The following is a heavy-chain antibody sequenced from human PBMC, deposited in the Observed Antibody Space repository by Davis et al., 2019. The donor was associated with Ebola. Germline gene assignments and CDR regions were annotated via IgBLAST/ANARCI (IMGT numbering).Heavy chain of an antibody. CDR1: GFTFSSYS. CDR2: ISSSSSYI. CDR3: ARDHATVTTSWFDP. J-gene: IGHJ5*02. D-gene: IGHD4-17*01. V-gene: IGHV3-21*01. Sequence: GESLKISCAASGFTFSSYSMNWVRQAPGKGLEWVSSISSSSSYIYYADSVKCRFTISRDNATNSLYLQMNSLRAEDKAVYYCARDHATVTTSWFDPWGQGTLVTVSS.